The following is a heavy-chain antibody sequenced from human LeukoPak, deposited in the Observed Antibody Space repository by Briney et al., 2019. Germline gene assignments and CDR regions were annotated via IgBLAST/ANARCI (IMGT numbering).Heavy chain of an antibody. CDR3: ARDLFTMLRGLNLPFVWFDP. CDR2: INHSGST. V-gene: IGHV4-34*01. Sequence: SETLSLTCAVYGGSFSGYYWSWIRQPPGKGLEWIGEINHSGSTNYNPSLKSRVTIPVDTSKNQFSLKLSSVTAADTAVYYCARDLFTMLRGLNLPFVWFDPWGQGTLVTVSS. D-gene: IGHD3-10*01. J-gene: IGHJ5*02. CDR1: GGSFSGYY.